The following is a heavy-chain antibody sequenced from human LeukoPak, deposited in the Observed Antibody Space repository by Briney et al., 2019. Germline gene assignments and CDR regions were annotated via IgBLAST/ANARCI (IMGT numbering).Heavy chain of an antibody. V-gene: IGHV4-30-2*01. CDR1: DGSISSGGYS. CDR3: ARDGGASPHYFDY. CDR2: IYHSGST. J-gene: IGHJ4*02. Sequence: SETLSLTCAVSDGSISSGGYSWSWIRQPPGKGLEWIGYIYHSGSTYYNPPLKSRVTISVDRSKNQFSLKLSSVTAADTAVYYCARDGGASPHYFDYWGQGTLVTVSS. D-gene: IGHD1-26*01.